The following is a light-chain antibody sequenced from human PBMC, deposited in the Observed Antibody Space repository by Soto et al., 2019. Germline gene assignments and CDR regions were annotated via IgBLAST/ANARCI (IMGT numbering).Light chain of an antibody. V-gene: IGKV3-20*01. CDR1: QSVSRTY. CDR3: QEYGSSRT. CDR2: DAS. J-gene: IGKJ1*01. Sequence: EVVVTQSPGTLSLSPGERATLSCRASQSVSRTYLAWYQQKPGQAPRLLIYDASSRATGIPDRFSGSGSGTDFALTISRLEPDDFAVYYCQEYGSSRTFGQGTKV.